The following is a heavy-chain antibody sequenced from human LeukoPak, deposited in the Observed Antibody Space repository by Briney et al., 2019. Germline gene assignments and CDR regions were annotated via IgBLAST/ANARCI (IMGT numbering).Heavy chain of an antibody. Sequence: SETLSLTFTVSGRSISTYYWSSSRQPPGEGLELIGYIYYSGPTNYNPSLKSRVTISVDTSNNQFSMRLSSLTAADTAVYYCARASATAMVVPWYFDLWGRGNLVTVSS. CDR3: ARASATAMVVPWYFDL. J-gene: IGHJ2*01. D-gene: IGHD5-18*01. CDR1: GRSISTYY. CDR2: IYYSGPT. V-gene: IGHV4-59*01.